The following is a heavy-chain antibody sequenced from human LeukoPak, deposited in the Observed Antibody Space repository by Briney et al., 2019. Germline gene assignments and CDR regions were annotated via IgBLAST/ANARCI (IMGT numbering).Heavy chain of an antibody. D-gene: IGHD2-2*02. J-gene: IGHJ6*03. CDR3: ARVAAEVVGVPGPIGFGWLRRDYYYMDV. Sequence: ASVKVSCKASGYTFTSYYMHWVRQAPGEGLEWMGIINPSGGSTSYAQKFQGRVTMTRDMSTSTVYMELSSLRSEDTAVYYCARVAAEVVGVPGPIGFGWLRRDYYYMDVWGKGTTVTVSS. CDR1: GYTFTSYY. V-gene: IGHV1-46*01. CDR2: INPSGGST.